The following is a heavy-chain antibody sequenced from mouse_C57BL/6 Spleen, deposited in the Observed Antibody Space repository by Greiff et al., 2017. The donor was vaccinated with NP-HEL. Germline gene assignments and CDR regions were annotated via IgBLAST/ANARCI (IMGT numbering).Heavy chain of an antibody. J-gene: IGHJ4*01. CDR3: ARFITTVVAEAMDY. CDR1: GYTFTSYW. Sequence: VQLQQPGAELVKPGASVKMSCKASGYTFTSYWITWVKQRPGQGLEWIGDIYPGSGSTNYNEKFKSKATLTVDTSSSTAYMQLSSLTSEDSAVYYCARFITTVVAEAMDYWGQGTSVTVSS. D-gene: IGHD1-1*01. CDR2: IYPGSGST. V-gene: IGHV1-55*01.